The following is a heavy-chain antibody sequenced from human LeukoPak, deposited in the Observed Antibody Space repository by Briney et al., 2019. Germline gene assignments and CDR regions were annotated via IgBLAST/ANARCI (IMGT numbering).Heavy chain of an antibody. D-gene: IGHD3-22*01. J-gene: IGHJ5*02. V-gene: IGHV3-53*04. CDR1: GLTVSSNY. CDR3: ARVSFSSSGS. CDR2: IYSGGST. Sequence: GGSLRLSCAASGLTVSSNYMSWVRQAPGKGLEWVSVIYSGGSTYYADSVKGRFTISRHNSKNTLYLQTNSLRAEDTAVYYCARVSFSSSGSWGQGTLVTVSS.